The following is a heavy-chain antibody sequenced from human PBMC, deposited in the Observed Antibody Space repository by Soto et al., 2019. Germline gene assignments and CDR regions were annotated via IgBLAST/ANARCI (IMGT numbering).Heavy chain of an antibody. Sequence: QVQLQQWGAGLLKPSETLSLTCAVYGGSFSGYYWTWIRQPPGKGLEWIGEINHRGSTNYNPSLKSRVTISVDRSKNQFSVNLGSVTAADTAVYYCARIEYNWNQRLNGSVDSWGRGTLVTVSS. D-gene: IGHD1-1*01. J-gene: IGHJ4*02. CDR2: INHRGST. CDR1: GGSFSGYY. V-gene: IGHV4-34*01. CDR3: ARIEYNWNQRLNGSVDS.